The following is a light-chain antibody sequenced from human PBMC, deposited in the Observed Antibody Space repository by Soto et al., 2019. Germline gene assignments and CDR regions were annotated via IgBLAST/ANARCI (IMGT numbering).Light chain of an antibody. CDR3: VQHYSYPLT. V-gene: IGKV3-20*01. CDR2: GAS. J-gene: IGKJ4*01. Sequence: IVLTQSPGTLSLSPGERATLYCRASQSVSSSYLAWYQQKPGQAPRLLIYGASSRATGIPDRFSGSGSGTEFTLTVSSLQPEDFATYYCVQHYSYPLTFGGGTKVDIK. CDR1: QSVSSSY.